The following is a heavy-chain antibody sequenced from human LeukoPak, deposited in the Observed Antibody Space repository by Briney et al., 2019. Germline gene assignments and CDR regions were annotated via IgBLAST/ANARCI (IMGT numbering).Heavy chain of an antibody. CDR1: GFTFSSYA. V-gene: IGHV3-7*01. D-gene: IGHD6-13*01. CDR3: ASERPSSSWYDY. Sequence: GRSLRLSCAASGFTFSSYAMHWVRQAPGKGLEWVANIKGDGSEKYYVDSVKGRFTISRDSAKNSLFLQMNSLRAEDTAVYYCASERPSSSWYDYWGQGTLVTVSS. J-gene: IGHJ4*02. CDR2: IKGDGSEK.